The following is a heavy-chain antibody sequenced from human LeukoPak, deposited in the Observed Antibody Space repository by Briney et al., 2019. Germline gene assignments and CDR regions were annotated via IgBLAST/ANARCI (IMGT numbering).Heavy chain of an antibody. CDR1: GGSISSGGYS. CDR2: IYHSGST. Sequence: PSETLSLTCAVSGGSISSGGYSWSWIRQPPGKGLERIGYIYHSGSTYYNPSLKSRVTISVDRSKNQFSLKLSSVTAADTAVYYCARSATVTRGLFDYWGQGTLVTVSS. CDR3: ARSATVTRGLFDY. D-gene: IGHD4-17*01. V-gene: IGHV4-30-2*01. J-gene: IGHJ4*02.